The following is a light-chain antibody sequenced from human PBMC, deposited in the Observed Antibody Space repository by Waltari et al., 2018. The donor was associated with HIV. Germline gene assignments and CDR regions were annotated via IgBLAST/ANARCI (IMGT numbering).Light chain of an antibody. CDR1: KSTLGDNY. CDR3: ATWDDSLNCWP. V-gene: IGLV1-47*01. J-gene: IGLJ3*02. Sequence: QSVMTQPPSASGTPGQGVTISCSGSKSTLGDNYVYWYQQLPGQAPKLLIETNNAPPAGVPDRFSGCKSGTSASGASSGLRADDEADYYCATWDDSLNCWPFGGGTKLTVL. CDR2: TNN.